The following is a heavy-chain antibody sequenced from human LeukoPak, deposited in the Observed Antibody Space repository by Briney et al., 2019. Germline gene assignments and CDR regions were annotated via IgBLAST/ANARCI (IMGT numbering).Heavy chain of an antibody. CDR2: IYPGDSDT. CDR1: GYSFTSYW. J-gene: IGHJ6*03. D-gene: IGHD5-18*01. V-gene: IGHV5-51*01. Sequence: GESLKISCKGSGYSFTSYWIGWVRQMPGKGLEWMGIIYPGDSDTRYSPSFQGQVTISADKSISTAYLQWSSLKASDTAMYYCARQGSGYSPTYYYYMDVWGKGTTASISS. CDR3: ARQGSGYSPTYYYYMDV.